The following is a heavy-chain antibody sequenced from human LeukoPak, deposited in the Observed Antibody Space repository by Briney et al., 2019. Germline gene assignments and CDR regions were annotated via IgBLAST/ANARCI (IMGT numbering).Heavy chain of an antibody. D-gene: IGHD2-15*01. CDR2: IIPIFGTA. CDR1: GGTFSSYA. Sequence: GASVKVSCKASGGTFSSYAISWVRQAPGQGLEWMGGIIPIFGTANYAQKFQGRVTITADKSTSTAYMELSSLRSEDTAVYYCASSDVVVVAAPQDWFDPWGQGTLVTASS. J-gene: IGHJ5*02. V-gene: IGHV1-69*06. CDR3: ASSDVVVVAAPQDWFDP.